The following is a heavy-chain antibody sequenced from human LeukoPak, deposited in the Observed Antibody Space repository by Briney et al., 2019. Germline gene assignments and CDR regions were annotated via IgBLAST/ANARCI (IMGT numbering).Heavy chain of an antibody. CDR1: GGSISSYY. CDR2: IYYSGST. D-gene: IGHD3-10*01. Sequence: PSENLSLTCTVSGGSISSYYWSWIRQPPGKGLEWMGYIYYSGSTNYNPSLKSRVTISVDTSKNQFSLKLSSVTAADTAVYYCARYEMVRGVISSDAFDIWGQGTMVTVSS. V-gene: IGHV4-59*01. CDR3: ARYEMVRGVISSDAFDI. J-gene: IGHJ3*02.